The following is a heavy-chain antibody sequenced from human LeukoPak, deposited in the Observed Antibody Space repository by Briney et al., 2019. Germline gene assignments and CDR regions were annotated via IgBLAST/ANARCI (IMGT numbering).Heavy chain of an antibody. J-gene: IGHJ4*02. CDR2: IRYDGSNK. D-gene: IGHD6-13*01. CDR1: GFTFSSYG. V-gene: IGHV3-30*02. Sequence: PGGSLRLSCAASGFTFSSYGMHWVRQAPGKGLEWVAFIRYDGSNKYYADSVKGRFTISRDNSKNTLYLQMNSLRAEDTAVYYCAKDLSSSWPFDYWGQGTLVTVSS. CDR3: AKDLSSSWPFDY.